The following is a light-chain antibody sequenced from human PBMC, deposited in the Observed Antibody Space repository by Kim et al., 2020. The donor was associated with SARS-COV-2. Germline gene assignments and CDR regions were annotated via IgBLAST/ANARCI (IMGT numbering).Light chain of an antibody. J-gene: IGKJ1*01. Sequence: AYVGERVTITCRASQSISSYLNWYQQKPGKAPKLLIYAASSLQSGVPSRFSGSGSGTDFTLTISSLQPEDFATYYCQQSYSTRWTFGQGTKVDIK. CDR3: QQSYSTRWT. CDR2: AAS. CDR1: QSISSY. V-gene: IGKV1-39*01.